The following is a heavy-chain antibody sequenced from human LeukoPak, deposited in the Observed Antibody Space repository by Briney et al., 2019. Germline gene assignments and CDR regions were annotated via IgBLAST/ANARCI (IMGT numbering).Heavy chain of an antibody. Sequence: GGSLRLSCAASGFTVSNNYMSWVRQAPGKGLEWVSIISSGGSTDYTDSVKGLFTISRDNSKNTVYLQMNSLRDEDTAVYYCARDLVHWGQGTLVTVSS. J-gene: IGHJ4*02. D-gene: IGHD2-8*02. V-gene: IGHV3-53*01. CDR1: GFTVSNNY. CDR2: ISSGGST. CDR3: ARDLVH.